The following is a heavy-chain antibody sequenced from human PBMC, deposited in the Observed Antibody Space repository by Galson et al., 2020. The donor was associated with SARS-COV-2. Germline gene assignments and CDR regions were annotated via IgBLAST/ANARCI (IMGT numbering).Heavy chain of an antibody. J-gene: IGHJ6*02. D-gene: IGHD3-16*01. V-gene: IGHV4-39*07. Sequence: SETLSLTCTVSGGSITRSTHYWDWIRQPPGKGLEWIGSIYSNGGTNYNLSLRGRVTISVDTSKKEFSLILTSVTAADTAVYYCARGITNSLYTGGVDHYYGLDVWGQGTTVTVSS. CDR3: ARGITNSLYTGGVDHYYGLDV. CDR2: IYSNGGT. CDR1: GGSITRSTHY.